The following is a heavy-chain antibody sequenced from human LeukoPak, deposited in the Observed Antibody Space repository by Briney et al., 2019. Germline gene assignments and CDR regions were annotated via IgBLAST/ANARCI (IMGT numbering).Heavy chain of an antibody. D-gene: IGHD4-17*01. V-gene: IGHV4-30-2*01. CDR1: GGSISSGGYS. CDR2: IYHSGST. CDR3: ARDHLYGDSSWFDP. J-gene: IGHJ5*02. Sequence: SQTLSLTCAVSGGSISSGGYSWSWIRQPPGKGLEWIGYIYHSGSTYYNPSLKSRVTISVDRSKNQFSLKLSSVTAADTAEYYCARDHLYGDSSWFDPWGQGTLVTVSS.